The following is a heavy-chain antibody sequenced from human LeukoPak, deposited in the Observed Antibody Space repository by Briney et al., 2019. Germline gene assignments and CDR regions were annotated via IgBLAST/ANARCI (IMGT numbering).Heavy chain of an antibody. J-gene: IGHJ5*02. D-gene: IGHD3-10*01. Sequence: SETLSLTCTVSGYSISSGYYWGWIRQPPGKGLEWIERIYTSGSTNYNPSLKSRVTMSVDTSKNQFSLKLSSVTAADTAVYYCARYGSGSYYNAGDWFDPWGQGTLVTVSS. V-gene: IGHV4-38-2*02. CDR3: ARYGSGSYYNAGDWFDP. CDR2: IYTSGST. CDR1: GYSISSGYY.